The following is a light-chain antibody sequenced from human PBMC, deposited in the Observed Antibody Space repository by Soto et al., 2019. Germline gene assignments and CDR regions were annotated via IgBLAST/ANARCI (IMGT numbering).Light chain of an antibody. Sequence: EVVLTQSPATLSLSPGERATLSCRANQSVSANYLAWYQQKPGQAPRLLIYGASSRATAIPDRFSGSGSGTDLTRTISRLEPEDFAVFYCHQYGSSPFPFGPGTKVDIK. CDR1: QSVSANY. J-gene: IGKJ3*01. CDR2: GAS. V-gene: IGKV3-20*01. CDR3: HQYGSSPFP.